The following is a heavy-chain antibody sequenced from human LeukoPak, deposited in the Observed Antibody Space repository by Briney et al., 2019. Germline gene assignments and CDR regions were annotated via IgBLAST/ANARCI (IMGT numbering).Heavy chain of an antibody. V-gene: IGHV3-30*03. Sequence: GGALRLSCAASGFTFSSYGMHWVRQAPGKGREGVAVISYDGSNKYYADSVKGRFTISRDNSKNTLYLQMNSLRAEDTAVYYCAREDSSSRGDYWGQGTLVTVSS. J-gene: IGHJ4*02. D-gene: IGHD6-13*01. CDR1: GFTFSSYG. CDR2: ISYDGSNK. CDR3: AREDSSSRGDY.